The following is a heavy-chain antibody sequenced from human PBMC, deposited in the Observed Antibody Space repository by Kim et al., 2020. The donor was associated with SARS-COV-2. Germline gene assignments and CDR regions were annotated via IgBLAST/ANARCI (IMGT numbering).Heavy chain of an antibody. CDR3: AKVLWFGEPYYFDY. J-gene: IGHJ4*02. D-gene: IGHD3-10*01. V-gene: IGHV3-23*01. Sequence: NIDSVEGRFTISRENSKNMVFLQMNRLRAEDTAVYYCAKVLWFGEPYYFDYWGQGTLVTVSS.